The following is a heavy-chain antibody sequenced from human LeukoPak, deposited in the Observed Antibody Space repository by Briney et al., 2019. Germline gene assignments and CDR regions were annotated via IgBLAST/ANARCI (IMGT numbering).Heavy chain of an antibody. CDR3: ARDRKLYCSSGFCNWLDP. V-gene: IGHV4-39*07. J-gene: IGHJ5*02. CDR2: IYYSGST. D-gene: IGHD2-15*01. CDR1: GGSISGNSYY. Sequence: SETLSLTCTVSGGSISGNSYYWAWIRQPPGRGLEWIGSIYYSGSTSYNPSLKSRVSISLDTSNNQFSLKLTSVTAADTAVYYCARDRKLYCSSGFCNWLDPWGQGTLVTVSS.